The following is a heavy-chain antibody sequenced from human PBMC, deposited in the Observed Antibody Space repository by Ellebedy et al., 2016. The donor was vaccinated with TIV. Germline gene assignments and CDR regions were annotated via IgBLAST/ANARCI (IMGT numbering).Heavy chain of an antibody. CDR3: AKDWRRDGVYDIEY. Sequence: GGSLRLSCAASGFTFGDYSMAWVRQAPGKGMEWVSWIFAGGSTTFYADSVKGRFTISRDNSRNTLYLQMNSPRVDDTAIYYCAKDWRRDGVYDIEYWGQGTPVTVSS. J-gene: IGHJ4*02. CDR1: GFTFGDYS. V-gene: IGHV3-23*01. D-gene: IGHD5/OR15-5a*01. CDR2: IFAGGSTT.